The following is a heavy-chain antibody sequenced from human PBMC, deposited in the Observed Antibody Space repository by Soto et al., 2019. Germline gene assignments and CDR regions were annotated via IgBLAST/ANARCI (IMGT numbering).Heavy chain of an antibody. D-gene: IGHD3-9*01. V-gene: IGHV1-18*01. CDR2: ISAYNGNT. CDR3: ARGGAVLRYFDWLLPLGY. J-gene: IGHJ4*02. CDR1: GYTFTSYG. Sequence: ASVKVSCKASGYTFTSYGISWVRQAPGQGLEWMGWISAYNGNTNYAQKLQGRVTMTTDTSTSTAYMELRSLRSDDTAVYYCARGGAVLRYFDWLLPLGYWGQGTLVTVSS.